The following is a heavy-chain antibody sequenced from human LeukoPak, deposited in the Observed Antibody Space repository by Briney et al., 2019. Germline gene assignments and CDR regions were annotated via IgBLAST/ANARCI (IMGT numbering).Heavy chain of an antibody. D-gene: IGHD1-1*01. Sequence: ASETLSLTCTVSGYSISSDYYWGWIRQSPGKGLEWIGSIYHSGNTYYNPSLKSRVTISVDTSKNQFSLKLSSVTAADTAVYYCARVGYAVDYWGQGTLVTVSS. J-gene: IGHJ4*02. CDR3: ARVGYAVDY. CDR2: IYHSGNT. V-gene: IGHV4-38-2*02. CDR1: GYSISSDYY.